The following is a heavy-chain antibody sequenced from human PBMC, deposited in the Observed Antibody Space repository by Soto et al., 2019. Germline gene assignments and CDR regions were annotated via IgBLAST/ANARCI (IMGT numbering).Heavy chain of an antibody. CDR2: IYYSGST. CDR3: ARQGAPLGYCSGGSCSEDAFDI. V-gene: IGHV4-59*08. Sequence: SETQSLTWTVAGGYISGYDLRWIRQHPGKGLEWIGYIYYSGSTNYNPSLKSRVTISVDTSKNQFSLKLSSVTAADTAAYYCARQGAPLGYCSGGSCSEDAFDIWGQGTMVTVSS. J-gene: IGHJ3*02. D-gene: IGHD2-15*01. CDR1: GGYISGYD.